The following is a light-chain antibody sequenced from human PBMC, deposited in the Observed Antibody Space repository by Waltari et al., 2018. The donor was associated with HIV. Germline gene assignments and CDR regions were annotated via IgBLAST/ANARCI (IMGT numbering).Light chain of an antibody. V-gene: IGLV2-14*03. CDR2: DVT. J-gene: IGLJ1*01. CDR3: CSYATSGTRYV. CDR1: TSDVGGYNH. Sequence: QSALTQPASVSGSPGQSITISCTGTTSDVGGYNHVYWYQQHPGKDPKLMIYDVTYRPSWVAIRFSGSKAGNAASLIISGLQAEDEADYFCCSYATSGTRYVFGTATKVTVL.